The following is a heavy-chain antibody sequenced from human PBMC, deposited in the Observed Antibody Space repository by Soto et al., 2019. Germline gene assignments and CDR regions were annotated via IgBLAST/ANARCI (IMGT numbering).Heavy chain of an antibody. V-gene: IGHV4-38-2*02. D-gene: IGHD3-16*02. CDR3: ARDLGVWGSYSYSNVFDI. Sequence: PSETLSLTCAVSGYSISSGYYWGGIRQPPGKGLEWIGSIFHSGSTYYNASLKSRVTISVHTSKNQLSLKLSSATAADTAVYYCARDLGVWGSYSYSNVFDIWGQGTMVTVSS. J-gene: IGHJ3*02. CDR1: GYSISSGYY. CDR2: IFHSGST.